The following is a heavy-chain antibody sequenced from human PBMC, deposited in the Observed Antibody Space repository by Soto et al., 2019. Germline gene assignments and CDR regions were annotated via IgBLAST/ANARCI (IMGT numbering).Heavy chain of an antibody. CDR3: ARGGRAYGSGSYFWSFDY. D-gene: IGHD3-10*01. J-gene: IGHJ4*02. CDR2: INYSRNA. V-gene: IGHV4-34*01. Sequence: QVQLQQWGAGLLKPSETLSLTCAVTGGSFSQYYWSWIRQPAGKGLEWIGEINYSRNAHYSPSLQSRVSISVDTSKNHFSLRLGSVTAADTAVYYCARGGRAYGSGSYFWSFDYWGQGTLVTVSS. CDR1: GGSFSQYY.